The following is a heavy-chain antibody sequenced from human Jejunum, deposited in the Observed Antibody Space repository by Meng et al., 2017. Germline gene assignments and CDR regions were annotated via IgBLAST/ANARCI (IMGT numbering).Heavy chain of an antibody. CDR2: IYPTEST. J-gene: IGHJ4*02. CDR1: GYSISGGSY. CDR3: GRSGASQYYIAY. V-gene: IGHV4-38-2*02. D-gene: IGHD5-12*01. Sequence: SETLSLTCTVSGYSISGGSYWGWIRQSPGRGLEWIGSIYPTESTYYNPSLKSRLTISMDTYKNQFSLKLGSVTAADTAVYYCGRSGASQYYIAYWGQGTVVTVSS.